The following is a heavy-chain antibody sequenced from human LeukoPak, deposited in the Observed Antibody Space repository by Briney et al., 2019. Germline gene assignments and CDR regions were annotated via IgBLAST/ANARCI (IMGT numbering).Heavy chain of an antibody. J-gene: IGHJ4*02. D-gene: IGHD3-10*01. CDR2: INRDGSTT. CDR3: ARDKKSGESSEIDY. CDR1: GFTFSNYW. Sequence: GGSLRLSCAASGFTFSNYWVHWVRQAPGKGVVWVSRINRDGSTTKYADSVKGRFTVSRDNAKNTLNLQMNSLRAEDTAEYYCARDKKSGESSEIDYWGQGTLVTVSS. V-gene: IGHV3-74*03.